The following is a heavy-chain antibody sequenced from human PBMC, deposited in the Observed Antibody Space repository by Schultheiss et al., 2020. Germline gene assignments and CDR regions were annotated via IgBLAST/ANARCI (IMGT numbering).Heavy chain of an antibody. CDR2: IYSGGST. J-gene: IGHJ5*02. V-gene: IGHV3-66*01. D-gene: IGHD5-12*01. Sequence: GESLKISCAASGFTVSSNYMSWVRQAPGKGLEWVSVIYSGGSTYYADSVKGRFTISRDNSKNTLYLQMNSLRAEDTAVYYCARDSGYDYSNWFDPWGQGTLVTVSS. CDR1: GFTVSSNY. CDR3: ARDSGYDYSNWFDP.